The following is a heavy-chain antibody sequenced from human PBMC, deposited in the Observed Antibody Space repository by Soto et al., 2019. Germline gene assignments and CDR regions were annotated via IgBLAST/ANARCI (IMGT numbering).Heavy chain of an antibody. CDR3: ARDQTGITTTGGGRIDH. Sequence: QVQLVESGGGVVQPGRSLRLSCVASEFTFSTHAMHWVRQAPGKGLECVAIVSFDGSNKYYADSVKGRFTISRDNSKNTLYLQMSGLTPEDTAVYYCARDQTGITTTGGGRIDHWGQGTLVTVSS. D-gene: IGHD1-20*01. V-gene: IGHV3-30-3*01. CDR1: EFTFSTHA. J-gene: IGHJ4*02. CDR2: VSFDGSNK.